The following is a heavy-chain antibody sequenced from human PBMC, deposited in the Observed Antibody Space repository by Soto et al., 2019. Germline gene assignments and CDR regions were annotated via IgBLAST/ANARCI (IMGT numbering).Heavy chain of an antibody. Sequence: GASVKVSCKASGYTFTSYYMHWVRQAPGQGLEWMGIINPSGGSTSYAQKFQGRVTMTRDTSTSTVYMELSSLRSEDTAVYYCARERYCSGCSCPYRGYSYGTLDYWGQGTLVTVSS. CDR3: ARERYCSGCSCPYRGYSYGTLDY. J-gene: IGHJ4*02. CDR2: INPSGGST. CDR1: GYTFTSYY. V-gene: IGHV1-46*01. D-gene: IGHD2-15*01.